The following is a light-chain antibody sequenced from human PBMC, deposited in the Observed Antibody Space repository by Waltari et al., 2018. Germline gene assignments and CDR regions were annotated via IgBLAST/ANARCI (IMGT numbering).Light chain of an antibody. CDR2: GKN. CDR3: HSRDSSGNVL. J-gene: IGLJ2*01. CDR1: SLRTYY. Sequence: SSELTQDPAVSVALGQTVRITCQGASLRTYYVSWFHQNPGQAPALVIYGKNNRPSGIPDRFSASSSGSTASLTIIGAQAEDEADYYCHSRDSSGNVLIGGGTKLTVV. V-gene: IGLV3-19*01.